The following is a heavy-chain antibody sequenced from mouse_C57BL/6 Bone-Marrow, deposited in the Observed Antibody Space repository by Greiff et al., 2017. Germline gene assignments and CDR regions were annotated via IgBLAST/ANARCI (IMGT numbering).Heavy chain of an antibody. V-gene: IGHV1-47*01. D-gene: IGHD2-1*01. Sequence: QVQLQQSGAELVKPGASVKMSCKASGYTFTTYPIEWMKQNHGKSLEWIGNFHPYNDDTKYNEKFKGKATLTVDKSSSTVYLELSRVTSDGSAVYYCARGGNYGGYYFDYWGQGTTVTVSS. CDR1: GYTFTTYP. CDR3: ARGGNYGGYYFDY. CDR2: FHPYNDDT. J-gene: IGHJ2*01.